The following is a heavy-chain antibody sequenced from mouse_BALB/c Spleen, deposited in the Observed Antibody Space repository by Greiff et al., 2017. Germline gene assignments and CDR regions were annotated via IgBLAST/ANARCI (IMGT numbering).Heavy chain of an antibody. CDR1: GFTFSSYG. V-gene: IGHV5-6*01. CDR2: ISSGGSYT. J-gene: IGHJ4*01. CDR3: ARREDRYYAMDY. D-gene: IGHD2-14*01. Sequence: EVQGVESGGDLVKPGGSMKLSCAASGFTFSSYGMAWVRQTPDKRLEGVATISSGGSYTYYPDSVKGRFTIARDNSKNPLYLQMSIPKSEDTAKYYFARREDRYYAMDYWGQGTSVTVSS.